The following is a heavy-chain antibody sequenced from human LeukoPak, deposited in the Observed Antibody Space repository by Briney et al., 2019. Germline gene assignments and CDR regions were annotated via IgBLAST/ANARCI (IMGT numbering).Heavy chain of an antibody. Sequence: SVKVSCKASGGTFSSYAISWVRQAPGQGLEWMGGIIPIFGTANYAQKFQGRVTITADESTSTAYMELSSLRSEDTAVYYCARMHSGSYSLYYYYYMDVWAKGTTVTISS. CDR2: IIPIFGTA. J-gene: IGHJ6*03. V-gene: IGHV1-69*01. CDR1: GGTFSSYA. D-gene: IGHD3-10*01. CDR3: ARMHSGSYSLYYYYYMDV.